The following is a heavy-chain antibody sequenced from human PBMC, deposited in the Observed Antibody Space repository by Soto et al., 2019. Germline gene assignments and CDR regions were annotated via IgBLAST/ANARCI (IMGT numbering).Heavy chain of an antibody. J-gene: IGHJ4*02. CDR2: ISGSGDT. D-gene: IGHD6-13*01. V-gene: IGHV3-23*01. CDR1: GFTFSNYA. CDR3: AFPGMAASGKTGFDY. Sequence: EVQLLESGGALVQPGGSRRLSCAASGFTFSNYAMSWVRQAPGKGLEWVSTISGSGDTSYVDSVKGRFTISRDNFKNTLYRQMNSLRAEDTAIYYWAFPGMAASGKTGFDYWGQGTLVTVSS.